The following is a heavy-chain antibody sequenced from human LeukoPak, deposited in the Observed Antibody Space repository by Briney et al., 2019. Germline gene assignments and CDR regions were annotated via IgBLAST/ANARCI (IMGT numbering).Heavy chain of an antibody. CDR3: ARDLGQGYSSSMDV. Sequence: SVKVSCKASGGTFSSYAISWVRQAPGQGLEWMGGIIPIFGTANYAQKLQGRVTMTTDTSTSTAYMELRSLRSDDTAVYYCARDLGQGYSSSMDVWGKGTTVTVSS. V-gene: IGHV1-69*05. D-gene: IGHD6-19*01. CDR1: GGTFSSYA. CDR2: IIPIFGTA. J-gene: IGHJ6*03.